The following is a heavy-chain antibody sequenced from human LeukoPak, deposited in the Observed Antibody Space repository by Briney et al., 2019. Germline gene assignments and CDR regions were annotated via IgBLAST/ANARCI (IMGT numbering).Heavy chain of an antibody. CDR2: ISYDGSNK. J-gene: IGHJ4*02. CDR3: ARDSYYDSSGYYFDYFDY. Sequence: GRSLRLSCAASGFTFSSYAMHWVRQAPGKGPEWVAVISYDGSNKYYADSVKGRFTISRDNSKNTLYLQMNSLRAEDTAVYYCARDSYYDSSGYYFDYFDYWGQGTLVTASS. D-gene: IGHD3-22*01. V-gene: IGHV3-30*04. CDR1: GFTFSSYA.